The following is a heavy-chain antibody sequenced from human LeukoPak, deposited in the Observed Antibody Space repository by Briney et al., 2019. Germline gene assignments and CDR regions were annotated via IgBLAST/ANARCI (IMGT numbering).Heavy chain of an antibody. J-gene: IGHJ4*02. D-gene: IGHD6-13*01. CDR1: GFTFSSYG. V-gene: IGHV3-33*06. Sequence: GGSLRLSCAASGFTFSSYGMHWVRQAPGKGLEWVAVIWYDGSTKYYADSVKGRFTISRDNSKNTLYLQMNSLRAEDTAVYYCAKDFSPYSSGWYRSSDYWGQGTLVTVSS. CDR2: IWYDGSTK. CDR3: AKDFSPYSSGWYRSSDY.